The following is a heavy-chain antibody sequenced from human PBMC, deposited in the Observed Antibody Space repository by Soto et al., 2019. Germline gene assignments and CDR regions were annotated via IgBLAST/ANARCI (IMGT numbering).Heavy chain of an antibody. CDR1: GFTFSSYA. Sequence: GGSLRLSCAASGFTFSSYAMSWVRQAPGKGLEWVSAISGSGGSTYYADSVKGRFTISRDNSKNTLYLQMNSLRAEDTAVYYCAKAAQGPYGDYEGGNYNWFDPWGQGTLVTVSS. V-gene: IGHV3-23*01. J-gene: IGHJ5*02. CDR2: ISGSGGST. D-gene: IGHD4-17*01. CDR3: AKAAQGPYGDYEGGNYNWFDP.